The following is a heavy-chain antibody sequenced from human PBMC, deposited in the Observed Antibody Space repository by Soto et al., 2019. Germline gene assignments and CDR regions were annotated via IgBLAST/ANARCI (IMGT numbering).Heavy chain of an antibody. CDR3: ARVFLRVATTYGDY. D-gene: IGHD5-12*01. Sequence: GGSLRLSCVASGFTFSNFGMHWVRQAPGKGLEWVALTSFDGNKNYYADSGKGRFTISRDNAKNSLYLQMNSLRGEETAVYYGARVFLRVATTYGDYWGQGTLVTVSS. CDR1: GFTFSNFG. V-gene: IGHV3-33*08. J-gene: IGHJ4*02. CDR2: TSFDGNKN.